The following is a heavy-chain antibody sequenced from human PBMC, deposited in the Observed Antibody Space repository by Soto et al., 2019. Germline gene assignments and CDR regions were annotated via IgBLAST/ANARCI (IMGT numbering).Heavy chain of an antibody. D-gene: IGHD2-8*01. Sequence: ETLSLTFTVSGTSISSYYWSWIRQPPGKGLEWIANIHYSGTTNYNPSLASRVTLSVDTSKNQFSLKMTSVTAADRAMYFCARYNSYAIDYWGRGTLVTVSS. CDR2: IHYSGTT. J-gene: IGHJ4*02. CDR3: ARYNSYAIDY. CDR1: GTSISSYY. V-gene: IGHV4-59*01.